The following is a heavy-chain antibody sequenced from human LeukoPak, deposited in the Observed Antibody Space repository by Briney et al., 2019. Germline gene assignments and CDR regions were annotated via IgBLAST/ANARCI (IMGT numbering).Heavy chain of an antibody. D-gene: IGHD3-22*01. CDR3: RAYYYDSSGQPIDY. Sequence: SETLSLTCAVYGGSFSGYYWSWIRQPAGRGLEWIGRIYTSGSTNYNPSLKSRVTMSVDTSKNQFSLKLSSVTAADTAVYYCRAYYYDSSGQPIDYWGQGTLVTVSS. V-gene: IGHV4-59*10. J-gene: IGHJ4*02. CDR1: GGSFSGYY. CDR2: IYTSGST.